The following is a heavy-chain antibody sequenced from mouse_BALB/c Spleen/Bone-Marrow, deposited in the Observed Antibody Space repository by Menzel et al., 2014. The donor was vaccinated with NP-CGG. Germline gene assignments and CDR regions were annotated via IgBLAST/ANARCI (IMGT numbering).Heavy chain of an antibody. V-gene: IGHV14-3*02. D-gene: IGHD1-1*01. J-gene: IGHJ3*01. CDR1: GFNIKDTY. CDR3: ANYYYGSSLFAY. Sequence: VTLKECGAELVKPGASVKLSCTASGFNIKDTYMHWVKQRPEQGLEWIGRIDPANGNTKYDPKFQGKATITADTSSNTAYLQLSGLTSEDTAVYYCANYYYGSSLFAYWGQGTLVTVSA. CDR2: IDPANGNT.